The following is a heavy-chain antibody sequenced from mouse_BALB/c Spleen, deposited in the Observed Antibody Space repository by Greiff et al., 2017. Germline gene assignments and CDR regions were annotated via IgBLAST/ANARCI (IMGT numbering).Heavy chain of an antibody. Sequence: EVHLVESGPGLVKPSQSLSLTCTATGYSITSYYAWNGNRQLPGNQLEWMGYITYSGSTSYNPSLKSRTTVTRDTSKNQSFLQLNSVTTEDTATYYCASAYSGNFFAYWGQGTLVTVSA. CDR1: GYSITSYYA. J-gene: IGHJ3*01. CDR3: ASAYSGNFFAY. V-gene: IGHV3-2*02. CDR2: ITYSGST. D-gene: IGHD2-10*01.